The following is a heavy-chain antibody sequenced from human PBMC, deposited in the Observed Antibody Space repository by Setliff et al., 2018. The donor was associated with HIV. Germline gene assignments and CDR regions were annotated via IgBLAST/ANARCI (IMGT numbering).Heavy chain of an antibody. Sequence: PGGSLRLSCAASGFTFSSYAIHWVRQAPGKGLEWVALISYDGSNKYYADSVKGRFTISRDNSKNTLYLQMNSLRAEDTAVYYCARGSDCSGGSCAGGAFDIWGQGTMVTVSS. CDR3: ARGSDCSGGSCAGGAFDI. CDR2: ISYDGSNK. V-gene: IGHV3-30*04. D-gene: IGHD2-15*01. J-gene: IGHJ3*02. CDR1: GFTFSSYA.